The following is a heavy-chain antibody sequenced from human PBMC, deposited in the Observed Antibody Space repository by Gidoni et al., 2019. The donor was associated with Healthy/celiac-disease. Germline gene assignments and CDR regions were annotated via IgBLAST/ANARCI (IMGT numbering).Heavy chain of an antibody. CDR3: ARGGYCSSTSCPYYYYGMDV. Sequence: QVQLVQSGAEVKKPGSSVKVSCQASGGTFSSHAISWVRQAPGQGLEWMGGIIPIFGTANYAQKFQGRVTITADESTSTAYMELSSLRSEDTAVYYCARGGYCSSTSCPYYYYGMDVWGQGTTVTVSS. D-gene: IGHD2-2*01. V-gene: IGHV1-69*01. CDR2: IIPIFGTA. CDR1: GGTFSSHA. J-gene: IGHJ6*02.